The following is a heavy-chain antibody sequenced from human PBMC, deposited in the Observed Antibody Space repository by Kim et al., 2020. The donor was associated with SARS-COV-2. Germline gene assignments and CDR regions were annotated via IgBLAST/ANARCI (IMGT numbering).Heavy chain of an antibody. V-gene: IGHV4-59*09. CDR3: ARGRDTAMVTLFDY. Sequence: NPAPKGRVTISVDTSKNQFSRRLSSVTAADTAVYYCARGRDTAMVTLFDYWGQGTLVTVSS. D-gene: IGHD5-18*01. J-gene: IGHJ4*02.